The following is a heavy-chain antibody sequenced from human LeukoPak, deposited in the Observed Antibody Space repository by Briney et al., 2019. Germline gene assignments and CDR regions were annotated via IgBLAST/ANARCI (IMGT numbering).Heavy chain of an antibody. CDR1: GGSISSSNW. CDR3: ARGEEGYGSGSYYNAFDY. V-gene: IGHV4-4*02. Sequence: SETLSLTCAVSGGSISSSNWWSWVRQPPGKGLEWIGEIYHSGSTNYNPSLKSRVTISVDKSKNQFSLKLSSVTAADTAVYYCARGEEGYGSGSYYNAFDYWGQGTLVTVSS. D-gene: IGHD3-10*01. J-gene: IGHJ4*02. CDR2: IYHSGST.